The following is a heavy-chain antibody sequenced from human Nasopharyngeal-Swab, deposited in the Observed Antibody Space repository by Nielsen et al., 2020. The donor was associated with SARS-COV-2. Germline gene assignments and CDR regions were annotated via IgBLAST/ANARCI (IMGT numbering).Heavy chain of an antibody. CDR2: LSSDGSNK. Sequence: GESLKISCAASGFTFSSYAMHWVRPAPGKGLEWVAVLSSDGSNKYYADSVKGRFTISRDNSKNTVFLQMNSLRVEDTAVYYCARNGIEAAAHSFDYWGQGTLVTISS. D-gene: IGHD6-13*01. V-gene: IGHV3-30*03. CDR3: ARNGIEAAAHSFDY. J-gene: IGHJ4*02. CDR1: GFTFSSYA.